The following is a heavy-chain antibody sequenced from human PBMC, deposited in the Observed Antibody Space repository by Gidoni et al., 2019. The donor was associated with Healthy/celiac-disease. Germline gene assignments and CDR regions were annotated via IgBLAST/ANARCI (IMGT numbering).Heavy chain of an antibody. D-gene: IGHD3-16*01. Sequence: EVRLVGSGGGLVKPGVALGLSCAASGFPFSKAWMSWVRQAPGKGLELVGRIKSKTDGGTIDYAAPVKGRFTISRDDSKNTLYLQMNSLKTEDTAVYYCTTRKRIWPFDYWGQGTLVTVSS. CDR3: TTRKRIWPFDY. CDR1: GFPFSKAW. J-gene: IGHJ4*02. V-gene: IGHV3-15*01. CDR2: IKSKTDGGTI.